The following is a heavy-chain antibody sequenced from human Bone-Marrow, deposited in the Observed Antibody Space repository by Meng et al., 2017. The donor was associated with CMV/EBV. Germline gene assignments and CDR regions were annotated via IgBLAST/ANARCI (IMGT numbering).Heavy chain of an antibody. CDR2: IYYSGST. D-gene: IGHD3-22*01. V-gene: IGHV4-59*12. CDR1: GGSISSYY. Sequence: GSLRLSCTVSGGSISSYYWSWIRQPPGKGLEWIGYIYYSGSTYYNPSLKSRVTISVDTSKNQFSLKLSSVTAADTAVYYCARDRLTQDYDSSGYYRDAFDIWGQGTMVTVSS. J-gene: IGHJ3*02. CDR3: ARDRLTQDYDSSGYYRDAFDI.